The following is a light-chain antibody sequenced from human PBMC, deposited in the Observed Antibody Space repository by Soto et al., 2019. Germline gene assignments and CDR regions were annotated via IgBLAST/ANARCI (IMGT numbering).Light chain of an antibody. J-gene: IGLJ7*01. V-gene: IGLV1-47*01. CDR2: SNN. CDR3: ASWDDSLSETV. CDR1: NFNVKNNY. Sequence: QSALTQPPSLSGTPWQRVTISCSGSNFNVKNNYVYWYQQFAGTAPKLLIYSNNRRPSGVPDRFSGSKSGSSASLAISGLRPEDEADYYCASWDDSLSETVFGGGTQRTIL.